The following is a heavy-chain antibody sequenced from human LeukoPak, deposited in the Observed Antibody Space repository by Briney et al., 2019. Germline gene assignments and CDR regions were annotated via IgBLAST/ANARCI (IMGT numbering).Heavy chain of an antibody. V-gene: IGHV3-53*01. CDR1: GFTVSSNY. CDR3: AQINGLIYGSFDY. Sequence: GGSLRLSCAASGFTVSSNYMSWVRQAPGKGLEWVSVIYSGGSTYYAGSVKGRFTISRDTSKNTLYLRMNSLRAEDTAVYYCAQINGLIYGSFDYWGQGTLVTVSS. CDR2: IYSGGST. J-gene: IGHJ4*02. D-gene: IGHD2-8*01.